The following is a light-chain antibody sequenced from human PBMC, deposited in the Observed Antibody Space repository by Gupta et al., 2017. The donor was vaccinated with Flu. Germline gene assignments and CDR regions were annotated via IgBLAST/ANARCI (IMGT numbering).Light chain of an antibody. V-gene: IGLV2-11*01. J-gene: IGLJ1*01. CDR1: SSDVGGYNY. CDR2: DVT. Sequence: QSALTQPRSVSGSPGQSVTISCTGTSSDVGGYNYVSWYQQLPGKAPKLLIYDVTKRRSGVPDRFSGSKSGNTASLAISGLQAEDEADYYCCSYAGSYTYVFGTATKVTVL. CDR3: CSYAGSYTYV.